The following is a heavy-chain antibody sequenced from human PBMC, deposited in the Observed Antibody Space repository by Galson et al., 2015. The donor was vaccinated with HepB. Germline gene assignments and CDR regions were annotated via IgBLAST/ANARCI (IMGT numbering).Heavy chain of an antibody. CDR2: ISGSGGST. V-gene: IGHV3-23*01. Sequence: SLRLSCAASGFTFSSYAMSWVRQAPGKGLEWVSAISGSGGSTYYADSVKGRFTISRDNSKNTLYLQMNSLRAEDTAVYYCAKDNYGGWSIAHFQHWGQGTLVTVSS. CDR1: GFTFSSYA. J-gene: IGHJ1*01. CDR3: AKDNYGGWSIAHFQH. D-gene: IGHD6-19*01.